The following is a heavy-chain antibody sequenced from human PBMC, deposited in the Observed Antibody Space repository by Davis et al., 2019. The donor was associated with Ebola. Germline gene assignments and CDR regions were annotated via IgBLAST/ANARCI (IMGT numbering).Heavy chain of an antibody. Sequence: PGGSLRLSCPASGFTFDAYAMHWVRQPPGKGLEWVSGISWNSGTIGYADSVKGRFTISRDNAKNSLYLQMNSLRAEDTALYYCAKDLAAAAGPIDYWGQGTLVTVSS. V-gene: IGHV3-9*01. CDR2: ISWNSGTI. CDR1: GFTFDAYA. J-gene: IGHJ4*02. D-gene: IGHD6-13*01. CDR3: AKDLAAAAGPIDY.